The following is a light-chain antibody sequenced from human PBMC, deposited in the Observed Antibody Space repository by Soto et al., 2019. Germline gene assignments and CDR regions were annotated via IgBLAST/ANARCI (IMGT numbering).Light chain of an antibody. CDR3: QQYNSYPHT. Sequence: IQLTQSPSTLSACVGDRVTITCRASQSINSWLAWYQQRPGKAPKLLIYKASSLQSGVPSRFSGSGSGTEFTLTISRLQPDDFATYYCQQYNSYPHTFGQGTKLEIK. V-gene: IGKV1-5*03. J-gene: IGKJ2*01. CDR2: KAS. CDR1: QSINSW.